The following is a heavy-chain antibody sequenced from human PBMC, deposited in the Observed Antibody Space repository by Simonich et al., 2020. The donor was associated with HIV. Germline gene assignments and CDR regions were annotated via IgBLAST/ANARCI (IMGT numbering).Heavy chain of an antibody. CDR1: GGSFNGYY. V-gene: IGHV4-34*01. D-gene: IGHD5-18*01. CDR2: INHSGST. CDR3: ARLTVYSYGTYYFDY. J-gene: IGHJ4*02. Sequence: QVQLQQWGAGLLKPSETLSLTCAVYGGSFNGYYWSWIRQPPGKGREWIGEINHSGSTNYNPSLKRRVTISVDTSKKQFSLKVRSVTVADTALYYCARLTVYSYGTYYFDYWGQGTLVTVSS.